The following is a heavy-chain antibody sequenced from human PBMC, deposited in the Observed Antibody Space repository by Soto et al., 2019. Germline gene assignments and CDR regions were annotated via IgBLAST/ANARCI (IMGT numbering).Heavy chain of an antibody. D-gene: IGHD5-18*01. J-gene: IGHJ6*04. CDR1: GGSISSYY. V-gene: IGHV4-59*01. CDR2: IYYSGST. CDR3: ARARGYSYGYGMDV. Sequence: PSETLSLTCTVSGGSISSYYWSWIRQPPGKGLEWIGYIYYSGSTNYNPSLKSRVTISVDTSKNQFSLKLSSVTAADTAVYYCARARGYSYGYGMDVWGKGTTVTVSS.